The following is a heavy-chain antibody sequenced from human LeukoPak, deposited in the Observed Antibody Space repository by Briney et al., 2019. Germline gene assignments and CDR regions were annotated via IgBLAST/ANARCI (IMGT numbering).Heavy chain of an antibody. CDR3: ARDQLYCGGPTCYRTGDDS. J-gene: IGHJ4*02. D-gene: IGHD2-2*02. CDR1: GFTFSSYS. CDR2: ISSSSSTI. Sequence: PGGSLRLSCAASGFTFSSYSMNWVRQAPGKGLEWVSYISSSSSTIYYADSVKGRFTISRDNAKNSLYLQMNSLRAEDTAVYYCARDQLYCGGPTCYRTGDDSWGQGTLVTVSS. V-gene: IGHV3-48*04.